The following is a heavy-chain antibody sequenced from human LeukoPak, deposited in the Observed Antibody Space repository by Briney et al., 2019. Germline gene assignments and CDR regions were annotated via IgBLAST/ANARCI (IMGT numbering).Heavy chain of an antibody. V-gene: IGHV4-4*02. CDR2: IYRNGNT. J-gene: IGHJ4*02. CDR3: VRDGTDGYNLLF. CDR1: GGFISSGNW. Sequence: SETLSLTCAVSGGFISSGNWWAWVRQSPGKGLEWIGEIYRNGNTNYNPSLKSRVTISVDKSKNQFSLRLTSVTAADTAVYYCVRDGTDGYNLLFWGQGTLVTVSS. D-gene: IGHD5-24*01.